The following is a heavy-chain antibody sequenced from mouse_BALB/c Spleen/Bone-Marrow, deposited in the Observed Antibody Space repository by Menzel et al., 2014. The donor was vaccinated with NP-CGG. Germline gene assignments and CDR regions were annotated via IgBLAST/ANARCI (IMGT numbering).Heavy chain of an antibody. V-gene: IGHV2-9*02. CDR3: ARTGTKDYFDY. Sequence: VMLVESGPGLVAPSQSLSITCTVSGFSLTSYGVHWVRQPPGKGLEWLGVKWAGGTTSYNSALMSRLSISRDNSKSQVFLKMNSLRTDDTAIYYCARTGTKDYFDYWGQGTTLTVSS. CDR2: KWAGGTT. D-gene: IGHD4-1*01. CDR1: GFSLTSYG. J-gene: IGHJ2*01.